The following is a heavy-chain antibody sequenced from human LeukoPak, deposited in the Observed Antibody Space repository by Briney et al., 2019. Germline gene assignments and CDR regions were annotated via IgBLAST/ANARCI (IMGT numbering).Heavy chain of an antibody. CDR2: IYYSGST. Sequence: SETLSLTCTVSGGSISSSSYYWGWIRQPPGKGLEWIGSIYYSGSTYYNPSLKSRVTISVDTSKDQFPLKLSSVTAADTAVYYCASHLGYCSGGSCFTFDYWGQGTLVTVSS. J-gene: IGHJ4*02. V-gene: IGHV4-39*01. D-gene: IGHD2-15*01. CDR1: GGSISSSSYY. CDR3: ASHLGYCSGGSCFTFDY.